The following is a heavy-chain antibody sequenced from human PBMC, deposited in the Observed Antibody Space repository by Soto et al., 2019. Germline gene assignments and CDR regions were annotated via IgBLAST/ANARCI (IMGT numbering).Heavy chain of an antibody. CDR1: GGAFSSHS. J-gene: IGHJ4*02. Sequence: VQLMQSGAEVKQPGSSVTVSCKAAGGAFSSHSINWVRHAHGQGLEWMGGIITLFGTANYAQNFQGRVTSTADQSTSTAYMELNSLISDDTAVYYCAREVGYGDCSAALLDWGQGTLVPVSS. CDR3: AREVGYGDCSAALLD. D-gene: IGHD4-17*01. V-gene: IGHV1-69*01. CDR2: IITLFGTA.